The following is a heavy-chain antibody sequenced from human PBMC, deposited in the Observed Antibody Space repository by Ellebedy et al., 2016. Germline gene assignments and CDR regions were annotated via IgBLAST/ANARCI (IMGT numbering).Heavy chain of an antibody. J-gene: IGHJ4*02. CDR2: IYSGGST. D-gene: IGHD6-6*01. CDR3: TRLVDSSSSRYD. CDR1: GFTVSSNS. V-gene: IGHV3-66*01. Sequence: GESLKISCAASGFTVSSNSMSWVRQAPGKGLEWVSVIYSGGSTYYADSVKGRFTISRDNSKNTLYLQMNSLRAEDTAVYYCTRLVDSSSSRYDWGQGTLVTVSS.